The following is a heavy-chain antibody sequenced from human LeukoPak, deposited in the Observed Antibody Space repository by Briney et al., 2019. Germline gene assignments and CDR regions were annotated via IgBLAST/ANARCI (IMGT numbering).Heavy chain of an antibody. V-gene: IGHV3-30*02. D-gene: IGHD5-18*01. CDR2: TRYDGSDK. Sequence: PGGSLRLSCTASGFTFSDYSVNWVRQAPGKGLEWVAFTRYDGSDKYYVDSVKGRFTISRDNSKNTLYLQMNSLRAEDTAVYYCAKDRHVWGYSYGETFDFWGQGTLVTASS. CDR3: AKDRHVWGYSYGETFDF. J-gene: IGHJ4*02. CDR1: GFTFSDYS.